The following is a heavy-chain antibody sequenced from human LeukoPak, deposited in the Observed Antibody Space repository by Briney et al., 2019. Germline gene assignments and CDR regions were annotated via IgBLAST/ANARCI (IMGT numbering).Heavy chain of an antibody. CDR2: IYSSGST. J-gene: IGHJ4*02. Sequence: PSETLSLTCTVSGGSISSYYWSWIRQPPGKGLEWIGYIYSSGSTNYNPSLKSRVTISVDTSKNQFSLKLSSVTAADTAVYYCARARLWFGELYFDYWGQGTLVTVSS. CDR3: ARARLWFGELYFDY. CDR1: GGSISSYY. D-gene: IGHD3-10*01. V-gene: IGHV4-59*01.